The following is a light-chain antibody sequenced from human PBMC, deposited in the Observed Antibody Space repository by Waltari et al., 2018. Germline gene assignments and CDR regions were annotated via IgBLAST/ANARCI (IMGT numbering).Light chain of an antibody. J-gene: IGLJ3*02. CDR2: DVN. V-gene: IGLV2-23*02. CDR1: SSYVGNYNL. CDR3: CSYAGSAISV. Sequence: QSALTQTATVSGSPGQSITISCTGTSSYVGNYNLVSWYQQHPGKAPTLIIYDVNKRPSGVSSRFSGSKSGNTASLTISGLQAADEADYYCCSYAGSAISVFGGGTKLTVL.